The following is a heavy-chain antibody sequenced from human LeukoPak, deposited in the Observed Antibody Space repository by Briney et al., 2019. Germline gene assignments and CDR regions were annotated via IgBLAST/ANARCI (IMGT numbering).Heavy chain of an antibody. CDR3: TRGHWGLDY. J-gene: IGHJ4*02. V-gene: IGHV3-11*01. D-gene: IGHD7-27*01. Sequence: GGSLRLSCVASGFTFSDYYMTWIRQAPGKGLEWVSYITNRGTVMQYADSVKGRFTISRGSAGNSLYLQMNSLKAEDTAVYYCTRGHWGLDYWGQGTLVTVSS. CDR1: GFTFSDYY. CDR2: ITNRGTVM.